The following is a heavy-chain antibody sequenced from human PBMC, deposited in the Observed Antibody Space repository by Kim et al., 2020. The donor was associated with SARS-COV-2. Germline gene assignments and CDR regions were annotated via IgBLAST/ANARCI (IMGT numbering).Heavy chain of an antibody. CDR3: ARQSSLLGWFDP. V-gene: IGHV4-4*07. Sequence: NSNPSLKSRVTMSVDTSKNQFSLKLSSVTAADTAVYYCARQSSLLGWFDPWGQGTLVTVSS. D-gene: IGHD2-21*01. J-gene: IGHJ5*02.